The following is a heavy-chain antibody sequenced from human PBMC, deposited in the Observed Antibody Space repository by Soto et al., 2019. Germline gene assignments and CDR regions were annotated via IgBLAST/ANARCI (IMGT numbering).Heavy chain of an antibody. Sequence: ESGGGVVQPGGSLRLSCAASASIFKGHGMHWVRQAPGKGLEWVAIIRFDGSDEHYGDSVEGRFTISRDNSENMLYLQMNSLRVEDTAVYYCARDGVGATTFFGFLDYWGQGTLVTVSS. CDR1: ASIFKGHG. CDR3: ARDGVGATTFFGFLDY. CDR2: IRFDGSDE. V-gene: IGHV3-33*08. D-gene: IGHD1-26*01. J-gene: IGHJ4*02.